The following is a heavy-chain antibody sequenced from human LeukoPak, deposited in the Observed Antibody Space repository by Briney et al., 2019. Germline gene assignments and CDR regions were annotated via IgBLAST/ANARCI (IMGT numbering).Heavy chain of an antibody. CDR2: ISFDGSDK. V-gene: IGHV3-30*03. Sequence: GGSLRLTCAASGFTFSSYGLHWVRQAPGKGLEWVAVISFDGSDKYYADSVKGRFTISRDNSKNTLYLQMNSLRAEDTAAYYCARDSSSLRDNWFDPWGQGTLVTVSS. D-gene: IGHD6-6*01. CDR1: GFTFSSYG. J-gene: IGHJ5*02. CDR3: ARDSSSLRDNWFDP.